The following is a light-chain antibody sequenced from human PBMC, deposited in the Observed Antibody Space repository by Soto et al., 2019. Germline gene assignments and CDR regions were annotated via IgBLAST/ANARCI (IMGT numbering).Light chain of an antibody. CDR1: QSISDW. Sequence: DIQMTQSPSTLSASVGDRVTITCRAGQSISDWLAWYQQIPGKAPQLLIFDASTLQSAFPSRFSGSGSGTEFTPTICSLQPDDFGTYYCQEYTSATFGRGTRLEIK. V-gene: IGKV1-5*01. CDR3: QEYTSAT. J-gene: IGKJ2*01. CDR2: DAS.